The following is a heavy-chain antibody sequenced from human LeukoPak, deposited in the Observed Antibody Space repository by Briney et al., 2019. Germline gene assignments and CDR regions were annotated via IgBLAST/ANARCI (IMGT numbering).Heavy chain of an antibody. V-gene: IGHV3-9*01. CDR1: GFTFDDYA. CDR2: ISWNSGSI. J-gene: IGHJ4*02. CDR3: AKDIGQSADY. Sequence: GGSLRLSCAASGFTFDDYAMHWVRQIPGKGLEWVSGISWNSGSIGYADSVKGRFTISRDNAKNSLYLQMNSLRAEDTALYYCAKDIGQSADYWGQGTLVTVSS.